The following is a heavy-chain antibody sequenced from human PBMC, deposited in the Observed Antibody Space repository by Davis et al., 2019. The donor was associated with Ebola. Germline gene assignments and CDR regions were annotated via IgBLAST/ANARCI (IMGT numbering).Heavy chain of an antibody. CDR3: AKMAGDWHFDV. D-gene: IGHD2-8*01. CDR1: GGSFSSYT. CDR2: ITPLFGTT. J-gene: IGHJ2*01. Sequence: AASVKVSCKASGGSFSSYTISWVRQAPGQGLEWMGAITPLFGTTDYAQKFQGRLTITADASTSTAHMELSSLRSDDTAVYYCAKMAGDWHFDVWGRGTLVTVSS. V-gene: IGHV1-69*13.